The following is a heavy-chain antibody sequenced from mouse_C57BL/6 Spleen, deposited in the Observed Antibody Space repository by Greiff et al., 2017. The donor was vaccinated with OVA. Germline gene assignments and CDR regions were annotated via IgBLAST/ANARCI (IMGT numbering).Heavy chain of an antibody. J-gene: IGHJ4*01. CDR1: GYTFTSYW. Sequence: VQLQQSGAELVMPGASVKLSCKASGYTFTSYWMHWVKQRPGQGLEWIGEIDPSDSYTNYNQKFKGKSTLTVDKSSSTAYMQLSSLTSEDSAVYYCGNYGSSPYYAMDYWGQGTSVTVSS. CDR3: GNYGSSPYYAMDY. D-gene: IGHD1-1*01. CDR2: IDPSDSYT. V-gene: IGHV1-69*01.